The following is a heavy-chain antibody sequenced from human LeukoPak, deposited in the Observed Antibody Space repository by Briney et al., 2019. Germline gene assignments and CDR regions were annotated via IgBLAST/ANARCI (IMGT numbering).Heavy chain of an antibody. J-gene: IGHJ5*02. CDR1: GGSVSSSSYY. Sequence: SETLSLTCTVSGGSVSSSSYYWGWIRQPPGKGLEWIGSIYYSGSTYYNPSLKSRVTISVDTSKNQFSLKLSSVTAADTAVYYCARAIPTDYSNPRFDPWGQGTLVTVSS. CDR3: ARAIPTDYSNPRFDP. CDR2: IYYSGST. D-gene: IGHD4-11*01. V-gene: IGHV4-39*07.